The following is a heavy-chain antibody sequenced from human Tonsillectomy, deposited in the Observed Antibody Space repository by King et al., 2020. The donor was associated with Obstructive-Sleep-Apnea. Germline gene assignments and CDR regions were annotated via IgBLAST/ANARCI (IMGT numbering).Heavy chain of an antibody. D-gene: IGHD3-22*01. Sequence: VQLVESGGGLVQPGGSLRLSCAASGFNFGAYWMSWVRQVPGKGLEWVANTNELGSDKYYADSVKGRFTIPRDNAKKEMYLQLSSLRVEDTAVFYCARDDYDSSGYFVYWGQGAQVTVTS. CDR2: TNELGSDK. J-gene: IGHJ4*02. CDR1: GFNFGAYW. V-gene: IGHV3-7*03. CDR3: ARDDYDSSGYFVY.